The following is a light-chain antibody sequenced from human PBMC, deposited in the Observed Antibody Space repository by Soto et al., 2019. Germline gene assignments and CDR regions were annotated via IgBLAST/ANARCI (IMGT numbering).Light chain of an antibody. V-gene: IGLV1-40*01. CDR3: QSYDSSLSGHVV. Sequence: QSVLTQPPSVSGAPGQRVTISCTGRSSNIGAGYDVHWYQQLPGTAPKRLIDGNSNRPSWVPDRFSGSKSGTSASLAITGLQAEDEADYYCQSYDSSLSGHVVFGGGTKLTVL. J-gene: IGLJ2*01. CDR1: SSNIGAGYD. CDR2: GNS.